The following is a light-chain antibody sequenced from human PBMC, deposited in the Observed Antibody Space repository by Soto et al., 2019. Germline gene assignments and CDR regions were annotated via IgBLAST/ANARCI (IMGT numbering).Light chain of an antibody. Sequence: QSVLTQPASVPGSPGQSITISCTGTSSDVGGYNYVSWYQHHPGKAPKLIIFDVSNRPSGVSNPFSGSKSGNTASLTISGLQPEDKANYYCNSYTTSNTRQIVFGTGTKVTVL. V-gene: IGLV2-14*03. CDR2: DVS. J-gene: IGLJ1*01. CDR3: NSYTTSNTRQIV. CDR1: SSDVGGYNY.